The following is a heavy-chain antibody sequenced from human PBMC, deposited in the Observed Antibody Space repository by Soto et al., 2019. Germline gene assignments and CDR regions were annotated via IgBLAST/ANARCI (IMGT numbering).Heavy chain of an antibody. J-gene: IGHJ6*02. CDR1: GFTFSDYE. D-gene: IGHD3-22*01. CDR2: ITSGGRSI. CDR3: ARDLIVDGPDNYAMDV. V-gene: IGHV3-48*03. Sequence: GGSLRLSCTASGFTFSDYEMNWVRQAPGKGLEWVSYITSGGRSIYYADSVKGRVTMTRDTSLTTVYMQLNRLTSDDSAVYYCARDLIVDGPDNYAMDVWGQGSTVTVSS.